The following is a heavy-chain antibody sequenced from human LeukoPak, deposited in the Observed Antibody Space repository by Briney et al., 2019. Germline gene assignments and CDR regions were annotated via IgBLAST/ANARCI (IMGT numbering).Heavy chain of an antibody. CDR3: AREGGAVAGTHYFDY. J-gene: IGHJ4*02. CDR1: GYTFTSYD. V-gene: IGHV1-8*03. CDR2: MNPNSGNT. D-gene: IGHD6-19*01. Sequence: ASVKVSCKASGYTFTSYDINWVRQATGQGLEWMGWMNPNSGNTGYAQKFQGRVTITTNTSINTAYMELSSLRSEDTAVYYCAREGGAVAGTHYFDYWGQGTLVTVSS.